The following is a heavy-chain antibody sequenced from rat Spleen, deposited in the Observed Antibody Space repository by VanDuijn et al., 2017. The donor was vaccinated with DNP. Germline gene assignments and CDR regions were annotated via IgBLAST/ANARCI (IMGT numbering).Heavy chain of an antibody. CDR2: ITSSGGSS. Sequence: EVQLVQSGGDLVQPGRSLKLSCVASGFTFNNYWMIWIRQVPGKGLDWVASITSSGGSSYYPDSVKGRFTISRDNAKSTLYLQMDSLKSEDTATYYCAGAFMDAWGQGTSVTVSS. J-gene: IGHJ4*01. CDR1: GFTFNNYW. CDR3: AGAFMDA. V-gene: IGHV5-31*01.